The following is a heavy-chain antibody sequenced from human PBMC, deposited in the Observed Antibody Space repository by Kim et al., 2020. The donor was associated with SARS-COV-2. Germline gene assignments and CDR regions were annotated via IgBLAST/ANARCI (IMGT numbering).Heavy chain of an antibody. Sequence: SETLSLTCTVSGGSISSSNYCWGWIRHPPGKGLEWIGSICYGGSTYYNPSLKSRVTISLDTSKNHFSLRLNSVTAADTALYYCAISPGYSSIWSLGGNRFDPWGQGTLVTVSS. CDR2: ICYGGST. D-gene: IGHD6-19*01. CDR3: AISPGYSSIWSLGGNRFDP. J-gene: IGHJ5*02. CDR1: GGSISSSNYC. V-gene: IGHV4-39*07.